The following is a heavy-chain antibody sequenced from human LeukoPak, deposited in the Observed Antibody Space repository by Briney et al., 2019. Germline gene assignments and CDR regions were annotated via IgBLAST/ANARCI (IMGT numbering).Heavy chain of an antibody. CDR3: ARRCSSTSCYSTVTTRAFDI. J-gene: IGHJ3*02. CDR2: IYPGDSDT. D-gene: IGHD2-2*01. CDR1: GYGFTSYW. V-gene: IGHV5-51*01. Sequence: GESLKISFKGSGYGFTSYWIGWVRKMPGKGLEWMGIIYPGDSDTRYSPSFQGQVTISADKSISTSYLQWSSLKASDTAMYYCARRCSSTSCYSTVTTRAFDIWGQGTMVTVSS.